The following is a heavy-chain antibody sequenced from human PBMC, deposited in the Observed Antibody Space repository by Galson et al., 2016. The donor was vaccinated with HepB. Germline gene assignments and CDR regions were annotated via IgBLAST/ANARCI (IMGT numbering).Heavy chain of an antibody. CDR3: VKGEGGGYLAN. Sequence: LRLSCAPSGFIFSTYAMSWVRQAPGKGLEWVSAISSSGGNTYYAASVKGRFTISRDNSKNTLHLQMNSLRVEDTALYYCVKGEGGGYLANRGQGTLVTVSS. J-gene: IGHJ4*02. CDR1: GFIFSTYA. CDR2: ISSSGGNT. D-gene: IGHD3-16*01. V-gene: IGHV3-23*01.